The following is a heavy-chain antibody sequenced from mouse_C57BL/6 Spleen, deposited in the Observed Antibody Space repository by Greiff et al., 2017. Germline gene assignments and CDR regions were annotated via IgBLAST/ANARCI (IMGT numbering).Heavy chain of an antibody. CDR3: ARTLYYDYDEEDAMDY. CDR2: IYPGDGAT. Sequence: QVQLQQSGAELVKPGASVKISCKASGYAFSSYWMNWVKQRPGKGLEWIGQIYPGDGATNYNGKFKGKATLTADKSSSTAYMQLSSLTPEDSAVYFCARTLYYDYDEEDAMDYWGQGTSVTVSS. V-gene: IGHV1-80*01. CDR1: GYAFSSYW. J-gene: IGHJ4*01. D-gene: IGHD2-4*01.